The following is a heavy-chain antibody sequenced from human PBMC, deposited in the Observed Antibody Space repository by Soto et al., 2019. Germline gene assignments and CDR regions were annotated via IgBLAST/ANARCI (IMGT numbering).Heavy chain of an antibody. J-gene: IGHJ6*02. D-gene: IGHD5-12*01. V-gene: IGHV1-69*13. Sequence: EASVKVSCKASGGTFSSYAISWVRQAPGQGLEWMGGIIPIFGTANYAQKFQGRVTITADESTSTAYMELSSLRSEDTAVYYCARHGLPVRDGYNFWDYYYYGMDVWGQGTTVTVSS. CDR1: GGTFSSYA. CDR3: ARHGLPVRDGYNFWDYYYYGMDV. CDR2: IIPIFGTA.